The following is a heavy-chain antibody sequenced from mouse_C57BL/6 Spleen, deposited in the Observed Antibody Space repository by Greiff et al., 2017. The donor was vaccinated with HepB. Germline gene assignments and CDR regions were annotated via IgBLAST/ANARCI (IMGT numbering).Heavy chain of an antibody. D-gene: IGHD4-1*01. J-gene: IGHJ2*01. CDR1: GFTFSSYA. V-gene: IGHV5-9-1*02. Sequence: EVKLVESGEGLVKPGGSLKLSCAASGFTFSSYAMSWVRQTPEKRLEWVAYISSGGDYIYYADTVKGRFTISRDNARNTLYLQMSSLKSEDTAMYYCTRAKSNWEYYFDYWGQGTTLTVSS. CDR2: ISSGGDYI. CDR3: TRAKSNWEYYFDY.